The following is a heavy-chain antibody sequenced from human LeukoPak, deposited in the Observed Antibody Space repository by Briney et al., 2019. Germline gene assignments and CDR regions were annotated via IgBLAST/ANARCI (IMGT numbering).Heavy chain of an antibody. Sequence: GGSLRLSCAASGFTFNNYAMSWVRQAPGKGLEWVSTISGSDYNTYYSDSVKGRFTISRDHSKNTLFLQMNSLRAEDTAVYYCAKHPLWRVGSTAGFGWFDPWGQGTLVTVSS. D-gene: IGHD2-2*01. J-gene: IGHJ5*02. CDR2: ISGSDYNT. CDR3: AKHPLWRVGSTAGFGWFDP. CDR1: GFTFNNYA. V-gene: IGHV3-23*01.